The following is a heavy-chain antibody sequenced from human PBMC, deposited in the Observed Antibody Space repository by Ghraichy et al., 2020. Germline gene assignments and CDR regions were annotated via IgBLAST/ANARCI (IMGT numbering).Heavy chain of an antibody. J-gene: IGHJ4*02. Sequence: GESLNISCAASGFTFSGYDMNWIRQAPGKGLEWVSFISSSGSTMYYADSVKGRFTISRDNAKNSLFLQMNSLRAEDTAVYYCARDWALDSWGQGTPVTVSS. V-gene: IGHV3-11*01. CDR1: GFTFSGYD. CDR2: ISSSGSTM. CDR3: ARDWALDS. D-gene: IGHD3-16*01.